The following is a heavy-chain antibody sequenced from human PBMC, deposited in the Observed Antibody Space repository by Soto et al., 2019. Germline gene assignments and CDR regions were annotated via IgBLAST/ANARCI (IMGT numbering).Heavy chain of an antibody. V-gene: IGHV1-69*12. CDR2: IIPIFGTA. Sequence: QVQLVQSGAEVKKPGSSVKVYCKASGGTFSSYAISWVRQAPGQGLEWMGGIIPIFGTANYAQKFQGRVTITADESTSTAYLELSSLRSEDTAVYYCGISGSHRLIIWYYWGQGTLVTVSS. CDR3: GISGSHRLIIWYY. D-gene: IGHD1-26*01. J-gene: IGHJ4*02. CDR1: GGTFSSYA.